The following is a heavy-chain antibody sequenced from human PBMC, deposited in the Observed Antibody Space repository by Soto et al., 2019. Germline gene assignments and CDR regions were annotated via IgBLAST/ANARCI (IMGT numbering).Heavy chain of an antibody. V-gene: IGHV1-69*06. CDR2: IIPIFGTT. CDR3: ARGTRSGSYYYYGLDV. J-gene: IGHJ6*02. Sequence: QVQLVQSGADVKKPGSSVKVSCKASGGTFSSYAISWVRQAPGQGLEWMGGIIPIFGTTNYARRFQGGVTITADKSTSTAYMELRSLRSEDTAVYYCARGTRSGSYYYYGLDVWGQGTTVTVSS. D-gene: IGHD1-26*01. CDR1: GGTFSSYA.